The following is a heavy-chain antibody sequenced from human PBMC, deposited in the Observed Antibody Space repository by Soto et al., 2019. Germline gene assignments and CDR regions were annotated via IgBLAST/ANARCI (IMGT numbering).Heavy chain of an antibody. CDR2: ISAYNGNT. J-gene: IGHJ3*02. Sequence: SVKVSCKASGYTFTSYGISWVRQAPGQGLEWMGWISAYNGNTNYAQKLQGRVTMTTDTSTSTAYMELRSLRSDDTAVYYCARAHYYDSSGLRRTKMNDAFDIWGQGTMVTVSS. CDR1: GYTFTSYG. D-gene: IGHD3-22*01. V-gene: IGHV1-18*04. CDR3: ARAHYYDSSGLRRTKMNDAFDI.